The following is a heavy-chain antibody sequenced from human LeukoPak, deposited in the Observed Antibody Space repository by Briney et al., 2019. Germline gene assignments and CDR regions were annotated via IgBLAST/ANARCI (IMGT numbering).Heavy chain of an antibody. CDR1: GYSFTSYW. V-gene: IGHV5-51*01. CDR2: IYPGDSDT. J-gene: IGHJ4*02. CDR3: ASPYPREYCSSTSCYFNY. D-gene: IGHD2-2*01. Sequence: HGESLKISCKGSGYSFTSYWIGWVRQMPGKGLEWMGIIYPGDSDTRYSPSFQGQVTISADKSITTAYLQWTSLKASDTATYYCASPYPREYCSSTSCYFNYWGQGTLVTVSS.